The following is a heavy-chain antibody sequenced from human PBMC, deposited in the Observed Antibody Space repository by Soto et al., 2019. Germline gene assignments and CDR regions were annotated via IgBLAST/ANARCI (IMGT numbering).Heavy chain of an antibody. D-gene: IGHD6-6*01. CDR3: ARDIDARYNWFDP. J-gene: IGHJ5*02. CDR1: GDSVSSNSAA. CDR2: TYYRSKWYN. Sequence: SQTLSLTCAISGDSVSSNSAAWTWIRQSPSRGLEWLGRTYYRSKWYNDYAVSVKSRMTINPDTSKNQFSLQLNSVTPEDTAVYFCARDIDARYNWFDPWGQGTLVTSPQ. V-gene: IGHV6-1*01.